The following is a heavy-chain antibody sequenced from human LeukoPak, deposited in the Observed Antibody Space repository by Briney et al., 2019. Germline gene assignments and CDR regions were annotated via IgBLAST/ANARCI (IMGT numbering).Heavy chain of an antibody. J-gene: IGHJ3*02. Sequence: GGSVRLSCAASGFTFRSYEMNWVRQAPGKGLEWVSYISGSHIYYADSVKGRVTISRDNAKNSLYLQMNSLRAEDTAVYYCAREEGDSGSYYVGRWAAFDIWGQGTMVTSSS. CDR3: AREEGDSGSYYVGRWAAFDI. D-gene: IGHD1-26*01. CDR1: GFTFRSYE. CDR2: ISGSHI. V-gene: IGHV3-48*03.